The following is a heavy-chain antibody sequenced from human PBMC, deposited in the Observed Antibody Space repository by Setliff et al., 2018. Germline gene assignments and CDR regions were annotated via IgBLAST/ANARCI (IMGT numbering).Heavy chain of an antibody. CDR3: ARIGDGYNYYFDY. CDR2: IYYSGST. D-gene: IGHD5-12*01. Sequence: SETLSLTCTVSGGSISSGDYYWSWIRQPPGKGLEWIGYIYYSGSTYYNPSLKSRVTMSVDRSKNQFSLKLSSVTAADTAVYYCARIGDGYNYYFDYWGQGTLVTVSS. CDR1: GGSISSGDYY. V-gene: IGHV4-30-4*08. J-gene: IGHJ4*01.